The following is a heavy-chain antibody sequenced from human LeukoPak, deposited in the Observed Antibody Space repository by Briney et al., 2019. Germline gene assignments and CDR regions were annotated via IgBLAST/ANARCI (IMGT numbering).Heavy chain of an antibody. CDR1: GCTFSSYG. D-gene: IGHD1-26*01. Sequence: WGSLRLSCAASGCTFSSYGMHWVRQAPGKGLEWVAFIRYDGSNKYYADSVKGRFTISRDNSKNTLYLQMNSLRADDAAVYYCAKEAGVYYRRDYFDYWGQGTLVTVSS. V-gene: IGHV3-30*02. J-gene: IGHJ4*02. CDR2: IRYDGSNK. CDR3: AKEAGVYYRRDYFDY.